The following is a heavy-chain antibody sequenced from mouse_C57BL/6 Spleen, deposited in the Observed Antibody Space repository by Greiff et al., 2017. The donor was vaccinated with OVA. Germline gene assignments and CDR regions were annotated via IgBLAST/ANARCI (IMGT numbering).Heavy chain of an antibody. CDR2: ISSGGDYI. J-gene: IGHJ4*01. D-gene: IGHD1-1*01. CDR1: GFTFSSYA. Sequence: EVMLVESGEGLVKPGGSLKLSCAASGFTFSSYAMSWVRQTPEKRLEWVAYISSGGDYIYYADTVKGRFTISRDNARNTLYLQMSSLKSEDTARYYCTRDGGSGGAMDYWGQGTSVTVSS. V-gene: IGHV5-9-1*02. CDR3: TRDGGSGGAMDY.